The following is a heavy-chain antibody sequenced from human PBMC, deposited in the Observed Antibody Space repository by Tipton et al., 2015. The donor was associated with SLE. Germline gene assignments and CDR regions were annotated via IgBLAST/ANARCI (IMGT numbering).Heavy chain of an antibody. D-gene: IGHD5-24*01. CDR1: GVSFSDYF. V-gene: IGHV4-34*01. Sequence: TLSLTCAAYGVSFSDYFWTWLRQSPGNGLEWIGSMYYSGNTYYNPSLKTRVTISVDTSKNQFSLKLSSVTAADTAVYYCARNLGPEWMATKRGYFDLWGRGTLVSVSS. CDR3: ARNLGPEWMATKRGYFDL. J-gene: IGHJ2*01. CDR2: MYYSGNT.